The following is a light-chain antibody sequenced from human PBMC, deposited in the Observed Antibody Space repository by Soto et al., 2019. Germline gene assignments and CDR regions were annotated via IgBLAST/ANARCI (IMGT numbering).Light chain of an antibody. CDR3: AAWDDSLTGVV. CDR2: IND. Sequence: QSVLTQPPSASGAPGQRVTISCSGSSSNIGSYTVNWYQQLPGAAPKLLIYINDQRPSGVPDRFSGSKSGTSASLAISGLQSEDEADYYCAAWDDSLTGVVFGGGTKLTVL. J-gene: IGLJ2*01. CDR1: SSNIGSYT. V-gene: IGLV1-44*01.